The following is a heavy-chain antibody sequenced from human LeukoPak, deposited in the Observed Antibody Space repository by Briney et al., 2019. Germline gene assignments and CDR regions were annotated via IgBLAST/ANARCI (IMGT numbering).Heavy chain of an antibody. J-gene: IGHJ4*02. CDR1: GFTFDDYA. CDR3: AKDIYGGNSFAWNFDY. V-gene: IGHV3-9*03. Sequence: GRSLRLSCAASGFTFDDYAMHWVRQAPGKGLEWVSGISWNSGSIMYADSVKGRFTIFRDNAKNSLYLQMNSLRAEDMALYYCAKDIYGGNSFAWNFDYWGQGTLVTVSS. CDR2: ISWNSGSI. D-gene: IGHD4-23*01.